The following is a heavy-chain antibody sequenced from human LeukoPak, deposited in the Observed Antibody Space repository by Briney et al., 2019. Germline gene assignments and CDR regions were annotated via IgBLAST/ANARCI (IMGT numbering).Heavy chain of an antibody. D-gene: IGHD4-17*01. Sequence: GGSLRLSCAASGFTFSSYSMNCVRQAPGKMLEWVSSISSSGSYISYADSVKGRFTISRDNAKNTLYRQMSSLGAEDTAVYYCAREVDYVFDFRGQGTLVTVSS. CDR3: AREVDYVFDF. CDR1: GFTFSSYS. J-gene: IGHJ4*02. CDR2: ISSSGSYI. V-gene: IGHV3-21*01.